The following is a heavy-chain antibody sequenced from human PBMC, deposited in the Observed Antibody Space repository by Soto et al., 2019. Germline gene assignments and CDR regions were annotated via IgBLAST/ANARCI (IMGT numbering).Heavy chain of an antibody. CDR1: GFTFSAYA. D-gene: IGHD1-26*01. CDR3: AKDLLRESYFYYGMGV. J-gene: IGHJ6*02. CDR2: ISGSGGNT. V-gene: IGHV3-23*01. Sequence: EVQLLESGGGLVQPGGSLRVSCAASGFTFSAYAMTWVRQAPGKGLEWVSGISGSGGNTYYADSVKGRFTISRDNSENTLFLQMNSLRAEDTAVYYCAKDLLRESYFYYGMGVWGQGTTVTVSS.